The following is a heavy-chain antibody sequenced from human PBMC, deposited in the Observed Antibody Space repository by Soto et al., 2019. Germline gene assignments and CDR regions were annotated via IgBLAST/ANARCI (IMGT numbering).Heavy chain of an antibody. J-gene: IGHJ2*01. Sequence: EVQLVESGGGVVRPGGSLRLSCAASGFTFDDYGMSWVRQAPGKGLEWVSGINWNGGSKGYADSVKGRFTISRDNAKNSLYLQMNSLRAEDTALYHCARNYGDLRYWYFDLWGRGTMVTVSS. CDR3: ARNYGDLRYWYFDL. CDR1: GFTFDDYG. D-gene: IGHD4-17*01. CDR2: INWNGGSK. V-gene: IGHV3-20*01.